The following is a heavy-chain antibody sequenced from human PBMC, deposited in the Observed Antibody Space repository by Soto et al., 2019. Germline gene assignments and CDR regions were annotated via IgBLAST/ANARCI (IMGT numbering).Heavy chain of an antibody. Sequence: PENLCLTCAVYAGFFSGYYWSWIRQPPGKRLEWIGEINHSGSTNYNPSLKSRVTISVDTSKNQFSLKLSSVTAADTAVYYCARGRYTIFGVVIGATYYYGMDVWGQGTTVT. CDR3: ARGRYTIFGVVIGATYYYGMDV. V-gene: IGHV4-34*01. CDR1: AGFFSGYY. J-gene: IGHJ6*02. D-gene: IGHD3-3*01. CDR2: INHSGST.